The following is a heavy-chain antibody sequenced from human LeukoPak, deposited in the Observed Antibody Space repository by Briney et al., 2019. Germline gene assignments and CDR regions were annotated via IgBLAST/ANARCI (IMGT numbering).Heavy chain of an antibody. J-gene: IGHJ6*02. D-gene: IGHD6-13*01. CDR3: AKEIAAAGYYYYYGMDV. CDR1: GFTFSSYG. Sequence: GGSLRLSCAASGFTFSSYGMHWVRQAPGKGLEWVALISYDGSNKYYADSVKGRFTISRDNSKNTLYLQMNSLRAEDTAVYYCAKEIAAAGYYYYYGMDVWGQGTTVTVSS. CDR2: ISYDGSNK. V-gene: IGHV3-30*18.